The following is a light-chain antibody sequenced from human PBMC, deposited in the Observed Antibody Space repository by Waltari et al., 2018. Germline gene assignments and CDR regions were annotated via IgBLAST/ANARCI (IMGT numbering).Light chain of an antibody. CDR1: SEHSAYA. CDR2: IDGGGGH. V-gene: IGLV4-69*01. Sequence: QLAVTQSPSASASLGDPAKPTCTLSSEHSAYAIPWHQHQPEKGPRFLMKIDGGGGHTQGDGIPDRFSGFSSGAERYLTISSLQYEDEAAYYCQTWDPDTVVFGGGTKLTV. CDR3: QTWDPDTVV. J-gene: IGLJ2*01.